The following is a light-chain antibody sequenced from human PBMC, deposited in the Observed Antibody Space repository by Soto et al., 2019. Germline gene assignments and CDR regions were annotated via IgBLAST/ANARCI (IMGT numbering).Light chain of an antibody. CDR2: QVS. J-gene: IGLJ1*01. V-gene: IGLV2-14*01. CDR1: SSDVGGYYY. CDR3: SSYTSSKTFYV. Sequence: QSVLTQPASVSGSPGQSITISCTGTSSDVGGYYYVSWYQHHPGKAPKLMIYQVSNRPSGVSNRFSGSKSGNTASLTISGLQAEDEDDYYCSSYTSSKTFYVFGTGTKLTVL.